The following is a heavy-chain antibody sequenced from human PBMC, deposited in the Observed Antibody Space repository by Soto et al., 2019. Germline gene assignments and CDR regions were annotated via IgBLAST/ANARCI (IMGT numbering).Heavy chain of an antibody. D-gene: IGHD3-10*01. CDR3: ARSGARPGDYYYGMDV. V-gene: IGHV1-69*12. CDR1: GGTFSSYA. J-gene: IGHJ6*02. CDR2: IIPIFGTA. Sequence: QVQLVQSGAEVKKPGSSVKVSCKASGGTFSSYAISWVRQAPGQGLEWMGGIIPIFGTADYAQKFQGRVTITADESTSTDYMELSSLRSEDTAVYYCARSGARPGDYYYGMDVWGQGTTVTVSS.